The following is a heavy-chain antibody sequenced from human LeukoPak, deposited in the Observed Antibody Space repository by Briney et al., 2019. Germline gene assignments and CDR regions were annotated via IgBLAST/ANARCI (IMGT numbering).Heavy chain of an antibody. CDR3: ARSSSGWYYFDY. CDR2: IYTSGST. V-gene: IGHV4-4*07. Sequence: ASETLSLNCTVSGGSISSNYWSWIRQSAGKGLEWIGRIYTSGSTNYNPSLKSRVTMSVDTSENQFSLKLSSVTAADTAVYYCARSSSGWYYFDYWGQGTLVTVSS. D-gene: IGHD6-19*01. J-gene: IGHJ4*02. CDR1: GGSISSNY.